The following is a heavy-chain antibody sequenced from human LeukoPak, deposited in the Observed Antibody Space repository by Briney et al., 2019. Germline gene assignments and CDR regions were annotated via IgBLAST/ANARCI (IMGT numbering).Heavy chain of an antibody. CDR3: ARDSLVGAYYYFDF. CDR2: INPNSGGT. Sequence: ASVKVSCKASGYTFTGYYMHWVRQAPGQGLEWMGWINPNSGGTNYAQKFQGWVTMTRDTSISTAYMELSRLRSDDTAVYYCARDSLVGAYYYFDFWGQGTLATVSS. V-gene: IGHV1-2*04. CDR1: GYTFTGYY. D-gene: IGHD1-26*01. J-gene: IGHJ4*02.